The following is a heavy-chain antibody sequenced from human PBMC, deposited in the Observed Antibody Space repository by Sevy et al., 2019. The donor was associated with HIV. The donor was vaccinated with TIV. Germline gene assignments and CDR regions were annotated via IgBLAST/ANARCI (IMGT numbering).Heavy chain of an antibody. CDR3: VKDRYYDTSGYSYYYFDL. J-gene: IGHJ2*01. CDR1: GLTFDDYA. D-gene: IGHD3-22*01. CDR2: ISWNSGNI. V-gene: IGHV3-9*01. Sequence: GGSLRLSCAASGLTFDDYAMHWVRQAPGKGLEWVSGISWNSGNIAYADSLKGRFTISRDNAKNSLYLQMNSLRDEDTALYYCVKDRYYDTSGYSYYYFDLWGRGTLVTVSS.